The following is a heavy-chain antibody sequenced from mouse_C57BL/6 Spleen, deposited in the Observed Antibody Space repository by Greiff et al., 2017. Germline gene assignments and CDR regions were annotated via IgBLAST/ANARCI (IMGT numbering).Heavy chain of an antibody. D-gene: IGHD2-4*01. CDR3: ARGRLRHYFDY. V-gene: IGHV1-63*01. J-gene: IGHJ2*01. CDR2: IYPGGGYT. Sequence: QVQLQQSGAELVRPGTSVKMSCKASGYTFTNYWIGWAKQRPGHGLEWIGEIYPGGGYTNYNEKFKGKATLTADKSSSTAYMQLSSLTSEDSAIYYCARGRLRHYFDYWGQGTTLTVSS. CDR1: GYTFTNYW.